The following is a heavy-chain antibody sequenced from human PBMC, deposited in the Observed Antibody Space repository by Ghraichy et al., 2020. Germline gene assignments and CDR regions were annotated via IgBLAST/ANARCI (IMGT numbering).Heavy chain of an antibody. Sequence: SETLSLTCAVYGGSFSGYYWSWIRQPPGKGLEWIGEINHSGSTNYNPSLKSRVTISVDTSKNQFSLKLSSVTAADTAVYYCARGLAARPFWFDPWGQGTLVTVSS. V-gene: IGHV4-34*01. J-gene: IGHJ5*02. D-gene: IGHD6-6*01. CDR3: ARGLAARPFWFDP. CDR1: GGSFSGYY. CDR2: INHSGST.